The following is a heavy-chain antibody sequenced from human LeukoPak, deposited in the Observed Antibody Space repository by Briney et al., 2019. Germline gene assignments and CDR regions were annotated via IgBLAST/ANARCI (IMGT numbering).Heavy chain of an antibody. CDR1: GYTFSNYG. D-gene: IGHD6-19*01. CDR2: ISAYNGNT. V-gene: IGHV1-18*01. Sequence: ASVKVSCKASGYTFSNYGVSWVRQAPGPGLEWMGWISAYNGNTNYAQKLQGRLTMTTDTSTSTAYMELRSLRSDDTAVYYCARDIGSGSGWREPRNWGQGTLVTVSS. J-gene: IGHJ4*02. CDR3: ARDIGSGSGWREPRN.